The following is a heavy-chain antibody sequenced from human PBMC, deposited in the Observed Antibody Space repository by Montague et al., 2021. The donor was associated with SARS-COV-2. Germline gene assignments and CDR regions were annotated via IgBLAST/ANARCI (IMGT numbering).Heavy chain of an antibody. CDR3: ARASITMVRGVTRWYFDL. CDR1: GGSISSYY. Sequence: SETLSLTCTVSGGSISSYYWSWIRQPAGKGLEWIGYIYYSRSTNYNPSLKSRVTISVDTSKNQFSLKLSSVTAADTAVYYCARASITMVRGVTRWYFDLWGRGTLVTVSS. D-gene: IGHD3-10*01. J-gene: IGHJ2*01. CDR2: IYYSRST. V-gene: IGHV4-59*13.